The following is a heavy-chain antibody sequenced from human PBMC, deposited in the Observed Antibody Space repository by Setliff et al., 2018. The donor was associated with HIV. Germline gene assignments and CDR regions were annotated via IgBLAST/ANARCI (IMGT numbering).Heavy chain of an antibody. J-gene: IGHJ5*02. Sequence: GGSLRLSCAASGFTFSNAWMSWVRQAPGKGLEWVSGISGSGDSTFYADSVQGRFTISRDNSKNTLYLQMNSLRAEDTAVYYCAKAQWLLSHWGFDPWGQGTLVTVSS. D-gene: IGHD3-3*01. V-gene: IGHV3-23*01. CDR3: AKAQWLLSHWGFDP. CDR2: ISGSGDST. CDR1: GFTFSNAW.